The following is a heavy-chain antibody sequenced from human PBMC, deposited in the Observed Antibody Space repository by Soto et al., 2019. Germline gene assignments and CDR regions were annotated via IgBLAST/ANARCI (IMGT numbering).Heavy chain of an antibody. J-gene: IGHJ6*02. Sequence: PSEILSLTCTVSGGSISSYYWSWIRQPPGKGLEWIGYVHDSWGSHYNPSLKSRVAISLDTSKSQFSLKLTSVTATDTAVYFCATMGHCSNGVCSYYYYGMDVWGLGTTVTVSS. CDR1: GGSISSYY. D-gene: IGHD2-8*01. CDR2: VHDSWGS. V-gene: IGHV4-59*08. CDR3: ATMGHCSNGVCSYYYYGMDV.